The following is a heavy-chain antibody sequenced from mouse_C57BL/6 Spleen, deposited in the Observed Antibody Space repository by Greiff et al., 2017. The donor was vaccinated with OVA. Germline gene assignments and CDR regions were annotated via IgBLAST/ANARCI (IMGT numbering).Heavy chain of an antibody. CDR2: ISYDGSN. V-gene: IGHV3-6*01. Sequence: ESGPGLVKPSQSLSLTCSVTGYSITSGYYWNWIRQFPGNKLEWMGYISYDGSNNYNPSLKNRISITRDTSKNQFFLKLNSVTTEDTATYDCARLYDYDDYYAMDYWGQGTSVTVSS. CDR3: ARLYDYDDYYAMDY. CDR1: GYSITSGYY. J-gene: IGHJ4*01. D-gene: IGHD2-4*01.